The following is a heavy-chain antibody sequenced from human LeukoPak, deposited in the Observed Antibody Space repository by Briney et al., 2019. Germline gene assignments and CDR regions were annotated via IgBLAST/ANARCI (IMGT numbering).Heavy chain of an antibody. J-gene: IGHJ4*02. D-gene: IGHD4-11*01. CDR2: IGYSGSPI. CDR1: GDSFISHT. CDR3: AREYDSRSRFDS. V-gene: IGHV3-48*01. Sequence: PGGSLRLSCAGSGDSFISHTMIWVRQAPGKGLEWISYIGYSGSPIYYADSVKGRFGISRDDAKTSLYLHMNSLRAEDTAFYYCAREYDSRSRFDSWGQGILVTVPS.